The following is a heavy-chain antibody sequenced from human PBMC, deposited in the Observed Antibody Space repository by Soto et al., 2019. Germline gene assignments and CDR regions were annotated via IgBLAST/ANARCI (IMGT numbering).Heavy chain of an antibody. CDR3: ARRWGTYFDY. V-gene: IGHV4-4*02. Sequence: PSETLSLTCAVSGGSISSSNWWSWVRQPPGKGLEWIGEIYHSGSTNYNPSLKSRVTISVDTSKNQFSLKLSSVTAADTAVYYCARRWGTYFDYWGQGTLVTVSS. D-gene: IGHD7-27*01. CDR2: IYHSGST. CDR1: GGSISSSNW. J-gene: IGHJ4*02.